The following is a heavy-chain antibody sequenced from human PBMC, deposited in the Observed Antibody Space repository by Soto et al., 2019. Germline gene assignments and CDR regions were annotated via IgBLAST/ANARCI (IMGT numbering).Heavy chain of an antibody. V-gene: IGHV3-74*01. CDR3: ARGDRGAFDL. D-gene: IGHD1-26*01. CDR2: IHSDGSST. CDR1: GFTFSYYW. J-gene: IGHJ3*01. Sequence: EVQLVESGGGLXRPGGXLRLSCAASGFTFSYYWMHWVRQAPGKGLVWVSRIHSDGSSTTYADFVKGRFIISRDNARNTVDLQMNSVRVEDTAVYYCARGDRGAFDLWGQGTVVTVSS.